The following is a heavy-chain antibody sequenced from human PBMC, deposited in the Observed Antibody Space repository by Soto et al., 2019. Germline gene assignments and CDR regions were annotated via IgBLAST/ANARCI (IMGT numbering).Heavy chain of an antibody. V-gene: IGHV4-59*08. CDR1: SVPSRSYN. J-gene: IGHJ4*02. CDR2: VYYTGDT. D-gene: IGHD6-13*01. Sequence: PSETLSLXCTVSSVPSRSYNWGWIRQSPRRGLEWIGYVYYTGDTAYNPSLKSRVTISVDTSKNQFSLKLSSVTAADTAVYYCARGSTGYSSSWYRYWGQGTLVTVSS. CDR3: ARGSTGYSSSWYRY.